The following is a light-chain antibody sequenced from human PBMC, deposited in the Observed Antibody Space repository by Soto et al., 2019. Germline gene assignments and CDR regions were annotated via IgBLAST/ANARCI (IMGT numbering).Light chain of an antibody. CDR3: QQSSSSPLT. J-gene: IGKJ1*01. CDR1: YNISNS. V-gene: IGKV1-39*01. Sequence: TLISHPASSLSASLGDRVTSXXRASYNISNSLTWYQQKPGKAPKLXIYASSTMHIGVPSRFSGTASGTDFTLTISSLQPEDFATYYCQQSSSSPLTFGQGTKVDIK. CDR2: ASS.